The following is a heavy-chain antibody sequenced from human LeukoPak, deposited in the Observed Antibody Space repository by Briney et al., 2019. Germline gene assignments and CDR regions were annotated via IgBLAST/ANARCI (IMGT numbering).Heavy chain of an antibody. D-gene: IGHD6-6*01. CDR3: AREGRIAARRSNYYYYYMDV. J-gene: IGHJ6*03. Sequence: ASVKVSCKASGYTFTSYAMNWVRQAPGQGLEWMGCINTNTGNPTYAQGFTGRFVFSLDTSVSTAYLQISSLKAEDTAVYYCAREGRIAARRSNYYYYYMDVWGKGTTVTVSS. V-gene: IGHV7-4-1*02. CDR1: GYTFTSYA. CDR2: INTNTGNP.